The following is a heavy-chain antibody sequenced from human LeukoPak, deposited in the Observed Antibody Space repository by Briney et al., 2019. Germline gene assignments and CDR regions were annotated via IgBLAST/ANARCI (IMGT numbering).Heavy chain of an antibody. Sequence: GGSLRLSCAASGFTFSSCGMHWVRQAPGKGLEWVAFIRYVGSDKYYADSVKGRFTISRDNSKNTLYLQMNSLRAEDTAVYYCARNGEYCTSTSCGDYWGQGTLVTVSS. D-gene: IGHD2-2*01. J-gene: IGHJ4*02. CDR3: ARNGEYCTSTSCGDY. V-gene: IGHV3-30*02. CDR2: IRYVGSDK. CDR1: GFTFSSCG.